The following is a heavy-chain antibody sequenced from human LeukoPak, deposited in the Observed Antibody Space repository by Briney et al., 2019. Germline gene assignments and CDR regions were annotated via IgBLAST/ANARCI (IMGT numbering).Heavy chain of an antibody. CDR3: ARDGLRRPPTPYCGGDCPLDY. CDR2: IYPGDSDT. D-gene: IGHD2-21*02. Sequence: GESLKISCKGSGYNFTNYWIGWVRQMPGKGLEWMGIIYPGDSDTRYNPSFQGQVTISADKSISTAYLQWSSLKASDTAMYYCARDGLRRPPTPYCGGDCPLDYWGQGTLVSVSS. V-gene: IGHV5-51*01. CDR1: GYNFTNYW. J-gene: IGHJ4*02.